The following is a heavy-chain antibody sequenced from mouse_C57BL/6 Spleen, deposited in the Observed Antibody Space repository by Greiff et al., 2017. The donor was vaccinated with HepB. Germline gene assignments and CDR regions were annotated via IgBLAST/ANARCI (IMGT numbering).Heavy chain of an antibody. CDR2: IYPGSGST. V-gene: IGHV1-55*01. J-gene: IGHJ1*03. D-gene: IGHD1-1*01. Sequence: VQLQQPGAELVKPGASVKMSCKASGYTFTSYWITWVKQRPGQGLEWIGDIYPGSGSTNYNEKFKSKATLTVDTSSSTAYMQLSSLTSEDSAVYYCARDDYYGSSYGYFDVWGTGTTGTVSS. CDR1: GYTFTSYW. CDR3: ARDDYYGSSYGYFDV.